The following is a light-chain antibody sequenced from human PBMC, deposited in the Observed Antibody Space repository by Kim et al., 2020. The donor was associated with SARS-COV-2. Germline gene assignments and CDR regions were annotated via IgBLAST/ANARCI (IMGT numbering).Light chain of an antibody. CDR3: QQYSSSSPYT. CDR2: DAS. J-gene: IGKJ2*01. V-gene: IGKV1-5*01. Sequence: ASVGDRVTITCRASHDISSWLAWYQQKPGKGPKLLIYDASSLESGVPSRFHGSGSGTEFTLTISNLQPYDFSTYSCQQYSSSSPYTFGQGTKLE. CDR1: HDISSW.